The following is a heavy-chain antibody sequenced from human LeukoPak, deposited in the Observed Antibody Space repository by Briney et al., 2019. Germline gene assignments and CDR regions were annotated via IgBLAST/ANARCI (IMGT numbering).Heavy chain of an antibody. Sequence: ASVKVSCKASGYTFTSYGISWVRQAPGQGLEWMGWISAYNGNANYAQKLQGRVTMTTDTSTSTAYMEPRSLRSDDTAVYYCARDDRTNQRKRFLEWSKRPWFDPWGQGTLVTVSS. CDR2: ISAYNGNA. CDR1: GYTFTSYG. D-gene: IGHD3-3*01. CDR3: ARDDRTNQRKRFLEWSKRPWFDP. J-gene: IGHJ5*02. V-gene: IGHV1-18*01.